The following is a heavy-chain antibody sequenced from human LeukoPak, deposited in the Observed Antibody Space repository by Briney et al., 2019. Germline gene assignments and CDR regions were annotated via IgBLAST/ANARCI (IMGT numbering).Heavy chain of an antibody. CDR2: ISGNGSAT. CDR3: AKRGTGSSGPNWFDP. V-gene: IGHV3-23*01. D-gene: IGHD6-6*01. J-gene: IGHJ5*02. Sequence: GGSLRLSCVASGFTFNNYILTWVRQAPGKGLEWVSSISGNGSATFYADSVKGRFTISRDNSKNTLYLQMNSLRAEDTAVYYCAKRGTGSSGPNWFDPWGQGTLVTVSS. CDR1: GFTFNNYI.